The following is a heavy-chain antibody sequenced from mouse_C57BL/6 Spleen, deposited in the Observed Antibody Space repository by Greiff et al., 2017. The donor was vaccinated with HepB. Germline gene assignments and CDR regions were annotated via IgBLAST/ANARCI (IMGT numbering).Heavy chain of an antibody. Sequence: VQLKQSGPELVKPGASVKIPCKASGYTFTDYNMDWVKQSHGKSLEWIGDINPNNGGTIYNQKFKGKATLTVDKSSSTAYMELRSLTSEDTAVYYCVRKKDSSGPMDYWGQGTSVTVSS. V-gene: IGHV1-18*01. D-gene: IGHD3-2*02. CDR2: INPNNGGT. CDR1: GYTFTDYN. J-gene: IGHJ4*01. CDR3: VRKKDSSGPMDY.